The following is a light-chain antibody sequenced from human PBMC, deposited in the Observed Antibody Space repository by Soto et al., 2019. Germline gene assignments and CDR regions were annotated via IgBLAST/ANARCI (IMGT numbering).Light chain of an antibody. Sequence: SYELTQPLSVSVALGQTARITCGGENIGSKNVHWYQQKPGQAPVLVISRDGNRPSGIPERFSGSNSGNTATLTISRAQAGDEAEYYCQVWDSTFWVFGGGTKLTVL. J-gene: IGLJ3*02. CDR3: QVWDSTFWV. CDR2: RDG. V-gene: IGLV3-9*01. CDR1: NIGSKN.